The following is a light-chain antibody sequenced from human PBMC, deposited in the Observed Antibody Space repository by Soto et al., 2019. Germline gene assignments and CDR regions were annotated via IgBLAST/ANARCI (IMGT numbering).Light chain of an antibody. Sequence: QLTQSPSSLSASVGDRVAITCRASEGISSYLAWYQEKPGKVPKLLIDTASTLQNGVPSRFSGSGSGTDFTLTISSLQPEDFATYYCLQLKRYPLTFGGGTRVEIK. J-gene: IGKJ4*01. V-gene: IGKV1-9*01. CDR2: TAS. CDR1: EGISSY. CDR3: LQLKRYPLT.